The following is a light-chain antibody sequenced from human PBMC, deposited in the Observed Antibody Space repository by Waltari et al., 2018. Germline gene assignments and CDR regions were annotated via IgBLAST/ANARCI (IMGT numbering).Light chain of an antibody. CDR2: AAS. Sequence: DIQMTQSPSSLSASVGDRVIITCRASQSISSYLNWYQQKPGKAPKLLIYAASSLQSGVPSRFSDSGSGTDFTLTISSLQPEDFAIYSCQECYSTSFSFGPGTKLEIK. V-gene: IGKV1-39*01. CDR1: QSISSY. J-gene: IGKJ2*03. CDR3: QECYSTSFS.